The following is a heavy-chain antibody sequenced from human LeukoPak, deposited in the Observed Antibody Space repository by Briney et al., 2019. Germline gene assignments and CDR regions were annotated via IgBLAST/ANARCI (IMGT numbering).Heavy chain of an antibody. V-gene: IGHV4-59*01. CDR1: GGSISSYY. CDR3: ARGPSNGAFDI. CDR2: NSGTT. Sequence: SETLSLTCTISGGSISSYYWSWIRQPPGKGLEWIGYNSGTTNYNPSLNSRVTISIDTSKNQFSLKLSSVTAADTAVYYCARGPSNGAFDIWGQGTMVTVSS. J-gene: IGHJ3*02.